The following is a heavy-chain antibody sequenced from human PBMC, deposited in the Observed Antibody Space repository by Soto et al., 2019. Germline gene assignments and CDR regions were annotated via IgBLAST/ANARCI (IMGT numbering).Heavy chain of an antibody. CDR3: ARDRGSSWERYYFDY. CDR1: GFTFSSYG. Sequence: QVQLVESGGGVVQPGRSLRLSCAASGFTFSSYGMHWVRQAPGKGLEWVAVIWYDGSNKYYADSVKGRFTISRDNSKNTLYLQMNSLRAEDTAVYYCARDRGSSWERYYFDYWGQGTLVTVSS. V-gene: IGHV3-33*01. D-gene: IGHD6-13*01. CDR2: IWYDGSNK. J-gene: IGHJ4*02.